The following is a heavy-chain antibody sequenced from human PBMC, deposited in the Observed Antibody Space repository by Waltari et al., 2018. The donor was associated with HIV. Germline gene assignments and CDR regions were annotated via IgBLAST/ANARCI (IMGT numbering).Heavy chain of an antibody. CDR2: IYPGDSDT. CDR1: GYHFTSYW. V-gene: IGHV5-51*03. D-gene: IGHD3-10*01. Sequence: EVQLVQSGAEVKKPGESLKISCKGSGYHFTSYWIAWLRQMPGKGLEWMGIIYPGDSDTKYSPSFQGQVTISADKSITTAYLQWRSLEASDSAIYYCARLGSYGSGSRPFFFDYWGQGTLVTVSS. J-gene: IGHJ4*02. CDR3: ARLGSYGSGSRPFFFDY.